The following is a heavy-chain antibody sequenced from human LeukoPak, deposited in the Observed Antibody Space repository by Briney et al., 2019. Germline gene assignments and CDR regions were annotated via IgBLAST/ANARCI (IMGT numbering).Heavy chain of an antibody. J-gene: IGHJ3*02. CDR2: INPNSGGT. CDR3: ASGDTAMVTFAFDI. CDR1: GYTFTGYY. Sequence: GASVKVSCKASGYTFTGYYMHWVRQAPGQGLEWMGRINPNSGGTNYARKFQGRVTMTRDTSISTAYMELSRLRSDDTAVYYCASGDTAMVTFAFDIWGQGTMVTVSS. V-gene: IGHV1-2*06. D-gene: IGHD5-18*01.